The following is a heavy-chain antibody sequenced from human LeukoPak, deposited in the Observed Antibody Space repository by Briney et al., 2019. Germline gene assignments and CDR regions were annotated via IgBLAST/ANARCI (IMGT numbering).Heavy chain of an antibody. CDR3: ARDEYDILTDYDY. V-gene: IGHV3-30*04. CDR2: MSYEGSNE. J-gene: IGHJ4*02. Sequence: GGSLRLSCTVSGFTLSSHSMHWVRQAPGQGLEWVAVMSYEGSNENYPDSVKGRFTISRDNSKNTVFLQMNSLRTEDTAVYYCARDEYDILTDYDYWGQGILVTVSS. D-gene: IGHD3-9*01. CDR1: GFTLSSHS.